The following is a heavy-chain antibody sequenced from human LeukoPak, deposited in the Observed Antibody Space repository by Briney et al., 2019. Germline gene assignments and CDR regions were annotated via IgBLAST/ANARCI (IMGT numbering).Heavy chain of an antibody. V-gene: IGHV3-30-3*01. CDR1: GFTFSSYA. CDR3: ARVVVVAATLDY. Sequence: PGGSLRLSCAASGFTFSSYAMHWARQAPGKGLEWVAVISYDGSNKYYADSVKGRFTISRDNSKNTLYLQMNSLRAEDTAVYYCARVVVVAATLDYWGQGTLVTVSS. CDR2: ISYDGSNK. J-gene: IGHJ4*02. D-gene: IGHD2-15*01.